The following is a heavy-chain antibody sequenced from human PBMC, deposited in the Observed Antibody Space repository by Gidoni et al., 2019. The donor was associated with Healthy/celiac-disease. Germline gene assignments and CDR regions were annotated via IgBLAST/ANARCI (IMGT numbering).Heavy chain of an antibody. CDR3: ARDLPPPDYYGMDV. Sequence: QVQLLQSGAEIKTPVSSVKVSCKASGVTFSSYAISWVRQAPGQGLEWLGGIIPIVGTANYAQKFQGRVTITADKSTSTAYMELSSLRSEDTAVYYCARDLPPPDYYGMDVWGQGTTVTVSS. CDR2: IIPIVGTA. CDR1: GVTFSSYA. J-gene: IGHJ6*02. V-gene: IGHV1-69*06.